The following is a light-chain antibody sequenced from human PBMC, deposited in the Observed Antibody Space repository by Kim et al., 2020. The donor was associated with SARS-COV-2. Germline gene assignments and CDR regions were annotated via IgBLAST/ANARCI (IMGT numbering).Light chain of an antibody. CDR2: EVS. CDR3: CSYAGSGTFWV. CDR1: SSDVGSYNL. Sequence: QSITISCTGTSSDVGSYNLVSWYQQYSGKAPKLVIYEVSKRPSGVSNRFSGSKSGNTASLTISGLQAEDEADYYCCSYAGSGTFWVFGTGTKVTVL. V-gene: IGLV2-23*02. J-gene: IGLJ1*01.